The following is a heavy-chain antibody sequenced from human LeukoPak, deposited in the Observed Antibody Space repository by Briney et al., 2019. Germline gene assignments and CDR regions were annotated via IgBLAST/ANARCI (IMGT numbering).Heavy chain of an antibody. J-gene: IGHJ5*02. CDR2: IRGKGFSDPP. CDR3: TVPQSGGNWFDP. V-gene: IGHV3-73*01. D-gene: IGHD3-16*01. Sequence: GGTMRLSCAASGFTYSYSAIHWLRQASGKELEGVGRIRGKGFSDPPAYAASVKDRFTISRDDSESTAYLQMNSLKAEDTAVYYCTVPQSGGNWFDPWGPGTQVTVSS. CDR1: GFTYSYSA.